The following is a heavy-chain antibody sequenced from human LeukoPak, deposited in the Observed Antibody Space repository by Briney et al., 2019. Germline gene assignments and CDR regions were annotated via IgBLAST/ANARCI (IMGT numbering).Heavy chain of an antibody. J-gene: IGHJ6*02. CDR1: GYSFTSYA. Sequence: ASMKVSCKASGYSFTSYAINWVRQAPGQGLEWMGWINAYDGNTEYAQKFQGRVTMTTDTSTNTAYMELRSLTSDDTAVYYCARDPLRSTWSTYYNALDVWGQGTTVTVSS. CDR2: INAYDGNT. CDR3: ARDPLRSTWSTYYNALDV. V-gene: IGHV1-18*01. D-gene: IGHD6-13*01.